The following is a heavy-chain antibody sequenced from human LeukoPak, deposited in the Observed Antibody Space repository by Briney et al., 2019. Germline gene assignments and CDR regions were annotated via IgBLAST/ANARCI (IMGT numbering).Heavy chain of an antibody. CDR1: GFTFSSYA. Sequence: PGGSLRLSCAASGFTFSSYAMHWVRQAPGKGLEWVAVISYDGSNKYYADSVKGRFTISRDNSKNTLYLQMNSLRAEDTAVYYCARDYYYYDSSGMLDYRGQGTLVTVSS. CDR3: ARDYYYYDSSGMLDY. CDR2: ISYDGSNK. J-gene: IGHJ4*02. V-gene: IGHV3-30*01. D-gene: IGHD3-22*01.